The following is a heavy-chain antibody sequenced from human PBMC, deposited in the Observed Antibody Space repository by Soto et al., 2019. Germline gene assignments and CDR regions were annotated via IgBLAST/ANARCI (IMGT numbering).Heavy chain of an antibody. Sequence: QVQLQESGPGLVKPSETLSLTCTVSGGSISSYYWSWIRQPPGKGLEWIGYIYYSGSTNYNSSLKSRVTISVDTSKNQFSLKLSSVTAADTAVYYCARGRLSWYYFDYWGQGTLVTVSS. D-gene: IGHD6-13*01. J-gene: IGHJ4*02. V-gene: IGHV4-59*01. CDR1: GGSISSYY. CDR3: ARGRLSWYYFDY. CDR2: IYYSGST.